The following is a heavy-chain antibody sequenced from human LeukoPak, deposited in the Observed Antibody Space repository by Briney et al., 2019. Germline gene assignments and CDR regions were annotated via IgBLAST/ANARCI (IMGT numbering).Heavy chain of an antibody. CDR1: GFTFSSYE. CDR2: ISSSGSTI. Sequence: GGSLRLSCAASGFTFSSYEMNWVRQAPGKGLEWVSYISSSGSTIYYADSVKGRFTISRDNAKNSLYLQMNSLRAEDTAVYYCARARFTYYYGSGSRLGAFDIWGQGTMVTVSS. D-gene: IGHD3-10*01. J-gene: IGHJ3*02. CDR3: ARARFTYYYGSGSRLGAFDI. V-gene: IGHV3-48*03.